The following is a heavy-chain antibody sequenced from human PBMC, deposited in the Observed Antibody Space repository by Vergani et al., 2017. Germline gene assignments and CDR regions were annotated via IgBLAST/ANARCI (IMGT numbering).Heavy chain of an antibody. Sequence: QLQLQESGPGLVKPSETLSLTCTVSGGSISSSSYYWGWIRQPPGKGLEWIGSIYYSGSTYYNPSLKSRVTISVDTSKNRFSLKLSSVTAADTAVYYCARLSGSYSSVDYWGQGTLVTVSS. CDR1: GGSISSSSYY. J-gene: IGHJ4*02. D-gene: IGHD1-26*01. CDR2: IYYSGST. V-gene: IGHV4-39*01. CDR3: ARLSGSYSSVDY.